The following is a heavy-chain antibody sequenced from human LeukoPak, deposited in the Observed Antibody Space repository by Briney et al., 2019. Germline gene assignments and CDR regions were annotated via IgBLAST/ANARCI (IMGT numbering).Heavy chain of an antibody. CDR3: ARLSSGWAHFDY. CDR2: IYYSGST. J-gene: IGHJ4*02. V-gene: IGHV4-59*01. Sequence: SETLSLTCTVSGGSISSYYWSWIRQPPGKGLEWIGYIYYSGSTNYNPSLESRVTIPVDTSKNQFSLKLSSVTAADTAVYYCARLSSGWAHFDYWGQGTLVTVSS. D-gene: IGHD6-19*01. CDR1: GGSISSYY.